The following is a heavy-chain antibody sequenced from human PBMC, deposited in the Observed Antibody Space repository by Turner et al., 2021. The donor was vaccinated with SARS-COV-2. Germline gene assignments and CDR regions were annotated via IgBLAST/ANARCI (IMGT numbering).Heavy chain of an antibody. CDR2: IIPIFGTA. Sequence: VQLVQSGAEVKQHGSSVKVACTASGGAFSSYAISWVRQAPGQGLEWMGGIIPIFGTANYAQKFQGRVTITADESTSTAYMELSSLRSEDTAVYYCARARGVDYYDSTGQRFDPWGQGTLVTVSS. CDR1: GGAFSSYA. CDR3: ARARGVDYYDSTGQRFDP. D-gene: IGHD3-22*01. V-gene: IGHV1-69*01. J-gene: IGHJ5*02.